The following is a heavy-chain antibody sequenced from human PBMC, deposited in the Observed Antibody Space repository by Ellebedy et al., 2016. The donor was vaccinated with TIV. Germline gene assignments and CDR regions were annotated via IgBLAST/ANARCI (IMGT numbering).Heavy chain of an antibody. J-gene: IGHJ4*02. V-gene: IGHV3-48*03. CDR2: INTSSVTT. CDR3: ARKADINGWHALDY. D-gene: IGHD6-19*01. Sequence: PGGSLRPSCAASGFTFRSYVMPWVRQALGKGLEWVSYINTSSVTTDYADSVEGRFTISRDDAKDSLYLQMNSLRAEDTAVYYCARKADINGWHALDYWGQGTLVTVSS. CDR1: GFTFRSYV.